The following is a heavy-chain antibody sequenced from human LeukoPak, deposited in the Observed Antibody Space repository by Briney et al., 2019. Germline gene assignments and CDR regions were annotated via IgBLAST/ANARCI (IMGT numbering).Heavy chain of an antibody. J-gene: IGHJ4*02. CDR3: TSWSSCSSDNCQFNY. CDR2: TNEDGSDK. D-gene: IGHD2-15*01. CDR1: GFSFSNYW. Sequence: GGSLRLSCEGSGFSFSNYWMSWVRQAPGKGLEWVAHTNEDGSDKYYVESVKGRFTISRDNAKNSLYLQMGSLRAEDTAIFYCTSWSSCSSDNCQFNYWGQGTLVTVSS. V-gene: IGHV3-7*01.